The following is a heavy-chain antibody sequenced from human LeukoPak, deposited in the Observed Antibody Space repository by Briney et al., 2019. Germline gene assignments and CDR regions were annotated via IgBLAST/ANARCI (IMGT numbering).Heavy chain of an antibody. CDR2: ISAYNGNT. CDR3: ARCDSSGWPYDY. J-gene: IGHJ4*02. V-gene: IGHV1-18*04. Sequence: ASVKVSYKASGYTFTSYGISWVRQAPGQGLEWMGWISAYNGNTNYAQKLQGRVTMTTDTSTSTAYMELRSLRSDDTAVYYCARCDSSGWPYDYWGQGTLVTVSS. CDR1: GYTFTSYG. D-gene: IGHD6-19*01.